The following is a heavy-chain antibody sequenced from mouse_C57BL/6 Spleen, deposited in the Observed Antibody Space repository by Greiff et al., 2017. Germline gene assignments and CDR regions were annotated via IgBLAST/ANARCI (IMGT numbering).Heavy chain of an antibody. D-gene: IGHD2-3*01. CDR3: ARPRSPDGYYDYFDY. CDR1: GYAFSSYW. Sequence: QVQLQQSGAELVKPGASVKISCKASGYAFSSYWMNWVKQRPGKGLEWIGQIYPGDGDTNYNGKFKGKATLTADKSSSTAYMQLSSLTSEDSAVYFGARPRSPDGYYDYFDYWGQGTTLTVSS. CDR2: IYPGDGDT. J-gene: IGHJ2*01. V-gene: IGHV1-80*01.